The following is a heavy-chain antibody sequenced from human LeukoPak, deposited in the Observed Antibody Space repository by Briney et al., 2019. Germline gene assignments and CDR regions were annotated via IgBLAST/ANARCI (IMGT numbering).Heavy chain of an antibody. J-gene: IGHJ4*02. D-gene: IGHD6-19*01. CDR1: GFTFSSYA. CDR2: ISGSGTGT. V-gene: IGHV3-23*01. Sequence: GTSLRLSCAASGFTFSSYAMSWVRQAPGKGLEWVSAISGSGTGTYYADSVKGRFTISRDNSKNTLYLQMNSLRAEDTAVYYCAKDTPGIAVAGSFDYWGQGTLVTVSS. CDR3: AKDTPGIAVAGSFDY.